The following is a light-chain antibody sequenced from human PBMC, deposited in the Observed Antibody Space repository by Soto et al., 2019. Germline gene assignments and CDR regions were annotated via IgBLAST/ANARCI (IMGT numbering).Light chain of an antibody. CDR1: QSVSRY. Sequence: EIALTQSPATLSLSPGERATLSCRASQSVSRYLAWYQQKPGQAPRLLIYDASNRATGIPARFSGSVSGTDFTLTISSLEPEDFAVYYCQQRGNWPSFGGGTKVEIK. CDR3: QQRGNWPS. V-gene: IGKV3-11*01. CDR2: DAS. J-gene: IGKJ4*01.